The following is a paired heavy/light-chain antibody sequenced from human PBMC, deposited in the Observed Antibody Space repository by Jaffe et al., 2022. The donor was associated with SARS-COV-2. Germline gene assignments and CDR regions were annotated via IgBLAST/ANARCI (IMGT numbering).Light chain of an antibody. CDR1: QNVLYRSNNKNY. CDR3: QQYYSTPPLT. J-gene: IGKJ4*01. V-gene: IGKV4-1*01. Sequence: DIVMTQSPDSLAVSLGERATINCKSSQNVLYRSNNKNYLAWYQQKPGQPPKLLIYWASTRESGVPDRFSGSGSGTDFTLTISSLQAEDVAVYYCQQYYSTPPLTFGGGTKVEIK. CDR2: WAS.
Heavy chain of an antibody. CDR1: GGSISSGNYY. CDR2: IYTSGSTT. CDR3: ARDKGAAAGSAFDI. Sequence: QVQLQESGPGLVKPSQTLSLTCTVSGGSISSGNYYWSWIRQPAGEGLEWIGRIYTSGSTTSYNPSLKSRVTILVDTSKNQFSLKLSSVTAADTAVYYCARDKGAAAGSAFDIWGQGTLVTVSS. J-gene: IGHJ3*02. D-gene: IGHD6-13*01. V-gene: IGHV4-61*02.